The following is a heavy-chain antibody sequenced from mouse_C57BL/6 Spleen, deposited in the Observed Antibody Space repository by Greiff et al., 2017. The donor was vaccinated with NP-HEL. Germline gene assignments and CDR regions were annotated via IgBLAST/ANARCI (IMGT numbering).Heavy chain of an antibody. CDR1: GFTFSSYG. V-gene: IGHV5-6*01. CDR2: ISSGGSYI. CDR3: ARHEVSSLDY. D-gene: IGHD1-1*01. J-gene: IGHJ2*01. Sequence: EVQGVESGGDLVKPGGSLKLSCAASGFTFSSYGMSWVRQTPDKRLEWVATISSGGSYIYYPDSVKGRFTISRDNAKNTLYLQMSSLKSEDTAMYYCARHEVSSLDYWGQGTTLTVSS.